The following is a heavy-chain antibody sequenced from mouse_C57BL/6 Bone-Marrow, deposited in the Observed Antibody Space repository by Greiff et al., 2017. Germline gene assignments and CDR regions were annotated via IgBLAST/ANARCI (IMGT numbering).Heavy chain of an antibody. V-gene: IGHV7-3*01. CDR3: ARDYYGSSYVYYAMDY. D-gene: IGHD1-1*01. CDR2: IRNKANGYTT. Sequence: DVMLVESGGGLVQPGGSLSLSCAASGFTFTDYYMSWVRQPPGKALEWLGFIRNKANGYTTEYSASVKGRFTISRDNSQSILYLQMNALRAEDSATYYCARDYYGSSYVYYAMDYWGQGTSVTVSS. J-gene: IGHJ4*01. CDR1: GFTFTDYY.